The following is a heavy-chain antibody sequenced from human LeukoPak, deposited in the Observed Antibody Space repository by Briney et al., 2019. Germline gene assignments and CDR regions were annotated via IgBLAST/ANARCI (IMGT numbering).Heavy chain of an antibody. Sequence: PGGSLRLSCAASGFTFSSYGMGWVRQAPGKGLEWVSGISNRGSGTYYADSVKGRFTISRDNSKSTLYLQMNSLRAEDTAVYYCAKEHNFDWLCCYDYWGQGIL. CDR2: ISNRGSGT. V-gene: IGHV3-23*01. CDR3: AKEHNFDWLCCYDY. CDR1: GFTFSSYG. D-gene: IGHD3-9*01. J-gene: IGHJ4*02.